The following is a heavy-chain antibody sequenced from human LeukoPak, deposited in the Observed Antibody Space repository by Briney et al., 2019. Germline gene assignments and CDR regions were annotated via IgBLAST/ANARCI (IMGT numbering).Heavy chain of an antibody. V-gene: IGHV4-34*01. CDR3: ARGSSSGWYSDY. Sequence: KPSDTLSLTCAVYGGSFSGYYRSCIRQPPGKGLELIGEINHSGSTNYNPSLKSRVTISVDTSKNQFSLKLSSVTAADTAVYYCARGSSSGWYSDYWGQGTLVTVSS. D-gene: IGHD6-19*01. CDR1: GGSFSGYY. CDR2: INHSGST. J-gene: IGHJ4*02.